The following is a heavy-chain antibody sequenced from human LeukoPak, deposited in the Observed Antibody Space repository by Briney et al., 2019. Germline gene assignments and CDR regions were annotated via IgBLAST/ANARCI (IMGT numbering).Heavy chain of an antibody. Sequence: ASVKVSCKASGYTFTGYYMHWVRQAPGQGLEWMGWINPNSGGTNYAQKFQGRVTMTRDTSISTAYMELSRLRSDDTAVYYCAGAALWFGIKSWFDPWGQGTLVTVSS. V-gene: IGHV1-2*02. CDR2: INPNSGGT. D-gene: IGHD3-10*01. CDR3: AGAALWFGIKSWFDP. J-gene: IGHJ5*02. CDR1: GYTFTGYY.